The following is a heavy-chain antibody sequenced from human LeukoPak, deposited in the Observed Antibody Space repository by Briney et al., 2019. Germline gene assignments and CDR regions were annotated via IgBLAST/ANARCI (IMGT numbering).Heavy chain of an antibody. CDR2: VNPNSGDT. CDR3: ARDPSGSYYSLRGDDAFDI. CDR1: GYTFTGYY. V-gene: IGHV1-2*02. J-gene: IGHJ3*02. D-gene: IGHD1-26*01. Sequence: ASVKVSCKASGYTFTGYYLHWVRQAPGQGLEWMGCVNPNSGDTNYAQKFQGRVTMTRDTSISTAYMELSRLRSDDTAVYYCARDPSGSYYSLRGDDAFDIWGQGTMVTVSS.